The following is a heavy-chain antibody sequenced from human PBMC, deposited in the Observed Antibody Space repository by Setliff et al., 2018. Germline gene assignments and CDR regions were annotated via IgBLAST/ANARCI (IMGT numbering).Heavy chain of an antibody. J-gene: IGHJ3*02. V-gene: IGHV3-7*01. CDR1: GFSFSRHW. CDR2: IKQDGSTK. D-gene: IGHD3-22*01. CDR3: VRDDADNYDAFDN. Sequence: PGGSLRLSCVVSGFSFSRHWMSWVRQAPGKGLEWVADIKQDGSTKYYLDSVKGRSTISRDNAKKSLYLQMNGLRADDTGVYYCVRDDADNYDAFDNWGQGTLVTVSS.